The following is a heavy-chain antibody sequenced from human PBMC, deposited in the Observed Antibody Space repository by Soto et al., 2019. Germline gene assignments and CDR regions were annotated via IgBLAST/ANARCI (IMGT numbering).Heavy chain of an antibody. J-gene: IGHJ4*02. CDR3: ACLRVAVYYDSSGYHCHDY. V-gene: IGHV3-53*01. CDR2: IYRDDNT. CDR1: GLSVVGSY. Sequence: GGSLRFSCAASGLSVVGSYMNWFRQSPQKGLEWISVIYRDDNTYYAESVRGRFTLSKDSSRNTVSLQMNSMRDEDTADYYCACLRVAVYYDSSGYHCHDYWGQGTMVTVSS. D-gene: IGHD3-22*01.